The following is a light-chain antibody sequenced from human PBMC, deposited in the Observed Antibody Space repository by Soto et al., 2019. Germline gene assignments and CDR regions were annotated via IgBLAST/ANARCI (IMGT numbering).Light chain of an antibody. CDR3: QQCGTDPST. V-gene: IGKV1-5*01. J-gene: IGKJ1*01. CDR1: QSVSGW. CDR2: DAS. Sequence: DIQMTQSPSTLSASVGDTVTVTCRAGQSVSGWLAWYQQKPGEAPKLLIYDASALPRGVPSRFRGTGSGKEVAFRMTGRQPGDSAAYYWQQCGTDPSTVGHGTQVHIK.